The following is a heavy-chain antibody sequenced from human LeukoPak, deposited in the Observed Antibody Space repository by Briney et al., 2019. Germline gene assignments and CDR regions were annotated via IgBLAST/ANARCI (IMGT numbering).Heavy chain of an antibody. J-gene: IGHJ4*02. CDR1: GYSFTSYW. V-gene: IGHV5-51*01. CDR2: IYPGDSDT. Sequence: KPGESLKISCKGSGYSFTSYWIGWVRQMPGKGLEWMGIIYPGDSDTRYSPSFQGQVTISADKSIRTASLQWSSLKASDTAMYYCARAYCGGDCPYYFDYWGQGTLVTVSS. CDR3: ARAYCGGDCPYYFDY. D-gene: IGHD2-21*02.